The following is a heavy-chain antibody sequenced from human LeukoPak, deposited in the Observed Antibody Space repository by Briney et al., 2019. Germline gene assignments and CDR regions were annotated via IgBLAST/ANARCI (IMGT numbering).Heavy chain of an antibody. CDR3: ASGYCGGDCYSSDAFDI. CDR1: GYTFTSYA. Sequence: ASVKVSCKASGYTFTSYAMHWVRQAPGQRLEWMGWINAGNGNTKYSQKFQGRVTITRDTSASTAYMELSSLRSEDTAVYYCASGYCGGDCYSSDAFDIWGHGAMVTVSS. D-gene: IGHD2-21*02. J-gene: IGHJ3*02. CDR2: INAGNGNT. V-gene: IGHV1-3*01.